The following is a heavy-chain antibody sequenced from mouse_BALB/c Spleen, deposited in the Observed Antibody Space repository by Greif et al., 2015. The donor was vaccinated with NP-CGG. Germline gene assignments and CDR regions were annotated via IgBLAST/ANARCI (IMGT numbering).Heavy chain of an antibody. J-gene: IGHJ1*01. V-gene: IGHV14-3*02. CDR2: IDPANGNT. CDR3: ATYHYGWYFDV. CDR1: GFNIKDTY. Sequence: EVQLQQSGAELVKPGASVKLSCTASGFNIKDTYMHWVKQRPEQGLEWIGRIDPANGNTKYDPKFQGKATITADTSSNPAYLQLSSLTSEDTAVYYCATYHYGWYFDVWGAGTTVTVSS. D-gene: IGHD2-4*01.